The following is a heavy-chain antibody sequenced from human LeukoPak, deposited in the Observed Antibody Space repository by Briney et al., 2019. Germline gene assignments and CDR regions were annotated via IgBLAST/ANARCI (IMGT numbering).Heavy chain of an antibody. CDR1: GDSISSGDYY. Sequence: SETLSLTCDVSGDSISSGDYYWSWIRQPPGKGLEWIGYIYYSGSTNHNPSLKSRVTISVDTSKNQFSLKLSSVTAADTAVYYCARHRTIIAAADPWGQGTLVTVSS. J-gene: IGHJ5*02. CDR3: ARHRTIIAAADP. D-gene: IGHD6-13*01. CDR2: IYYSGST. V-gene: IGHV4-61*08.